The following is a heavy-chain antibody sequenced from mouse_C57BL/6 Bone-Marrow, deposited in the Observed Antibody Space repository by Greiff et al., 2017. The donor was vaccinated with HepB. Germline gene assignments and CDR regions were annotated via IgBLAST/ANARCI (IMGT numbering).Heavy chain of an antibody. CDR1: GFTFSSYA. Sequence: EVQLVESGGGLVKPGGSLKLSCAAYGFTFSSYAMSWVRQTPEKRLEWVATISDGGSYTYYPDNVKGRFTISRDNAKNNLYLQMSHLKSEDTAMYYCARDRYKGGYYFDYWGQGTTLTVSS. CDR3: ARDRYKGGYYFDY. J-gene: IGHJ2*01. D-gene: IGHD1-3*01. CDR2: ISDGGSYT. V-gene: IGHV5-4*01.